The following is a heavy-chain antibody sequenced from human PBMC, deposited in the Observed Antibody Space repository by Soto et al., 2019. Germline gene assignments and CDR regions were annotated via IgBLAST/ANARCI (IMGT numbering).Heavy chain of an antibody. CDR3: AKDQTDVTLFDY. CDR1: GFSFSRLA. V-gene: IGHV3-23*01. J-gene: IGHJ4*02. CDR2: ISGRGVDT. D-gene: IGHD2-21*02. Sequence: GGSLRLSCAASGFSFSRLAMSWVRQAPGKGLEWVSSISGRGVDTLYADSVKGRFTISRDNSRNTLYLQVNSLRAEDTGVYYCAKDQTDVTLFDYWGQGTLVTVSS.